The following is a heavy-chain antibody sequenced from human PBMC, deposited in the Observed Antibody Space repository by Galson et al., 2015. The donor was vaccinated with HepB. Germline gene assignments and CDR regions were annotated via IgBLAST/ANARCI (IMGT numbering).Heavy chain of an antibody. CDR3: AREGETHYYFDY. CDR1: GFIFSSFD. CDR2: IQSGGGLQ. D-gene: IGHD3-10*01. V-gene: IGHV3-30*02. J-gene: IGHJ4*02. Sequence: SLRLSCAASGFIFSSFDMHWVRQAPGKGLEWVTYIQSGGGLQFYADSVKGRFTISRDFSKNTVSLQMNSLRPGDTAFYYCAREGETHYYFDYWGEGTLVTVSS.